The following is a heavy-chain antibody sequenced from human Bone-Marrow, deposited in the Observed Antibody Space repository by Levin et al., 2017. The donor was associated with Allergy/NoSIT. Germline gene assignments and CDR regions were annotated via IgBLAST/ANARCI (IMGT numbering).Heavy chain of an antibody. D-gene: IGHD2/OR15-2a*01. CDR1: GFIFSSSA. Sequence: SCAASGFIFSSSAMSWVRQAPGKGLEWISSISSDSSDLYYADSVKGRFTISRDNAKNSLNLQVSSLRAEDTAVYHCVRGIIGDVRVAHKEAFDVWGQGTMVTVSS. J-gene: IGHJ3*01. CDR2: ISSDSSDL. V-gene: IGHV3-21*01. CDR3: VRGIIGDVRVAHKEAFDV.